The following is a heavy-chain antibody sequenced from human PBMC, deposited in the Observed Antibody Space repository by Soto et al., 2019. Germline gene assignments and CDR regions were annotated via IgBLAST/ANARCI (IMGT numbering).Heavy chain of an antibody. CDR3: ARRSSGWYFDY. J-gene: IGHJ4*02. Sequence: EVQLLESGGGLVQPGGSLRLSCAASGFTFSSYAMSWVRQAPGKGLEWVSAISGSGGSTYYADSVKGRFTISRDNSKSTLYLQMNSLRSEDTAVYYCARRSSGWYFDYWGQGTLVTVSS. D-gene: IGHD6-19*01. V-gene: IGHV3-23*01. CDR1: GFTFSSYA. CDR2: ISGSGGST.